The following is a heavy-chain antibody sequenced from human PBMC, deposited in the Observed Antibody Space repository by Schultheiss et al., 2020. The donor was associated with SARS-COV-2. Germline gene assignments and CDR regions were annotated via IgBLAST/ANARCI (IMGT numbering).Heavy chain of an antibody. CDR1: GGTFSSYA. D-gene: IGHD3-3*01. Sequence: SVKVSCKASGGTFSSYAISWVRQAPGQGLEWMGGIIPIFGTANYAQKFQGRVTMTIDTSTSTAYMELRSLRSDDTAVYYCARRVRGYWFDPWGQGTLVTVSS. CDR3: ARRVRGYWFDP. J-gene: IGHJ5*02. CDR2: IIPIFGTA. V-gene: IGHV1-69*05.